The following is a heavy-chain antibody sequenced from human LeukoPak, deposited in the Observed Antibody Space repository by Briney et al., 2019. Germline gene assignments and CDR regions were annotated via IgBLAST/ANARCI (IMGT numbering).Heavy chain of an antibody. V-gene: IGHV3-53*01. D-gene: IGHD3-10*01. CDR3: AGDYYGSGSSYYSGY. Sequence: GGSLRLSCAASGFTVSSNYMSWVRHAQGKGLEWVSVIHSGASTYYADSVKGRFTISSDNSKNTLYLQMNSLRADDTAVYYCAGDYYGSGSSYYSGYWGQGTLVTVSS. CDR1: GFTVSSNY. J-gene: IGHJ4*02. CDR2: IHSGAST.